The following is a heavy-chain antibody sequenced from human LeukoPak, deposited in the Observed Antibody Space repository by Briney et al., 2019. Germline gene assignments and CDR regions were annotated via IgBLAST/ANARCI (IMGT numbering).Heavy chain of an antibody. V-gene: IGHV4-38-2*02. CDR1: GYSISSSYY. J-gene: IGHJ2*01. Sequence: SETLSLTCTVSGYSISSSYYWGWIRQPPGKGLEWIGSIYYSGSTYYNPSLKSRVTISVDTSKNQFSLKLSSVTAADTAVYYCARQYSDILTGYHRGELYWYFDLWGRGTLVTVSS. D-gene: IGHD3-9*01. CDR3: ARQYSDILTGYHRGELYWYFDL. CDR2: IYYSGST.